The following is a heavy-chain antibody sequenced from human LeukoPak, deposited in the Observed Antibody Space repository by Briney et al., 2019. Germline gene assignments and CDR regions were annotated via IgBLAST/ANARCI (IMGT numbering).Heavy chain of an antibody. CDR1: GFTFSNYW. J-gene: IGHJ4*02. V-gene: IGHV3-7*01. CDR3: ARDKIVGATYFDY. D-gene: IGHD1-26*01. CDR2: IHQDGSGK. Sequence: PGGSLRLSCVTSGFTFSNYWMSWVRQAPGKGLEWVANIHQDGSGKYCVDSVKGRFTISRDNAKNSLYLQMNSLRAEDTAVYYCARDKIVGATYFDYWGRGILVTVSS.